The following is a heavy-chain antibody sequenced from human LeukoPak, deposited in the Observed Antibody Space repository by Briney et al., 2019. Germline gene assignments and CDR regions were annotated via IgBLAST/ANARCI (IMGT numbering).Heavy chain of an antibody. D-gene: IGHD6-6*01. CDR2: ISWNGGST. J-gene: IGHJ4*02. Sequence: GGSLRLSCAASGFTFDDYGMSWVRQAPGRGLEWVSGISWNGGSTGYADSVKGRFTISRDNAKNSLYLQMNSLRAEDTALYHCARVAAYSSSPVYYFDYWGQGTLVTVSS. V-gene: IGHV3-20*01. CDR1: GFTFDDYG. CDR3: ARVAAYSSSPVYYFDY.